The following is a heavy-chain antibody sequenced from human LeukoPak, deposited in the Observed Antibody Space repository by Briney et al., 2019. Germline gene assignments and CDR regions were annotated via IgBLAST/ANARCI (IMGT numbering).Heavy chain of an antibody. CDR3: ARVVLGRRWLQTSYYYGMDV. CDR2: IIPIFGTA. V-gene: IGHV1-69*01. CDR1: GGTFSSYA. D-gene: IGHD5-24*01. J-gene: IGHJ6*02. Sequence: GASVTVSCTASGGTFSSYAISWVRQAPGQGLEWMGGIIPIFGTANYAQKFQGRVTITADESTSTAYLELSSLTSEDTAMYYCARVVLGRRWLQTSYYYGMDVWGQGTTVTVSS.